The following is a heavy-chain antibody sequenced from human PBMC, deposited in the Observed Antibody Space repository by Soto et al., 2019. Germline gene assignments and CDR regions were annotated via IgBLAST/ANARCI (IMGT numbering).Heavy chain of an antibody. Sequence: PGGYLRLSCAASGFSFSSYSMNWVRQAPGKGLEWVSYISSSSSTIYYADSVKGRFTISRDNAKNSLYLQMNSLRAEDTAVYYCVYGDYIWCKGTLVTVSS. J-gene: IGHJ4*02. CDR1: GFSFSSYS. CDR2: ISSSSSTI. V-gene: IGHV3-48*01. D-gene: IGHD4-17*01. CDR3: VYGDYI.